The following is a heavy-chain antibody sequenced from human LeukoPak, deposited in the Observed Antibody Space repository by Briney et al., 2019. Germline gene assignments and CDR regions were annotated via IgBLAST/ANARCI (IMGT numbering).Heavy chain of an antibody. Sequence: SETLSLTCAVSGGSISSSNWWSWVRQPPGKGLEWIGEIYHSGSTNYNPSLKSRVTISVDKSKNQFSLKLSSVTAADTAVYYCARDPDHYYGSGSYPLDYWGQGTLVTVSS. D-gene: IGHD3-10*01. CDR3: ARDPDHYYGSGSYPLDY. CDR1: GGSISSSNW. J-gene: IGHJ4*02. CDR2: IYHSGST. V-gene: IGHV4-4*02.